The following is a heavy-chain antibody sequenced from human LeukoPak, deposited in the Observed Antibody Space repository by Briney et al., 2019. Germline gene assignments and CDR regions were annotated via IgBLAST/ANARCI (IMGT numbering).Heavy chain of an antibody. Sequence: SETLSLTCAVYGGSFSGYYWSWIRQPPGKGLEWIGEINHSGSTNYNPSLKSRVTISVDTSKNQFSLKLSSVTAADTAVYYCARVRRSRSYYYYMDVWGKGTTVTISS. J-gene: IGHJ6*03. D-gene: IGHD5-24*01. CDR1: GGSFSGYY. CDR2: INHSGST. V-gene: IGHV4-34*01. CDR3: ARVRRSRSYYYYMDV.